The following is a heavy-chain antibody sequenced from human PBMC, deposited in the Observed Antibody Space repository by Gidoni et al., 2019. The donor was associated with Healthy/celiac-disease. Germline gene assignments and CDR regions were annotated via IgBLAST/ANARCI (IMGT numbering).Heavy chain of an antibody. CDR3: AARTYCSGGSCYHDAFDI. CDR1: GFTFSSYW. V-gene: IGHV3-7*01. D-gene: IGHD2-15*01. Sequence: EVQLVESGGGLVQPGGSLRLSCAASGFTFSSYWLSWVRQAPGKGLEWVANIKQDGSEKYYVDSVKGRFTISRDNAKNSLYLQMNSLRAEDTAVYYCAARTYCSGGSCYHDAFDIWGQGTMVTVSS. CDR2: IKQDGSEK. J-gene: IGHJ3*02.